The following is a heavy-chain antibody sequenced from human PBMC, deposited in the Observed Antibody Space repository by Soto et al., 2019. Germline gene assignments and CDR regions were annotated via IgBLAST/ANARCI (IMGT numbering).Heavy chain of an antibody. CDR1: GFTFSSYA. J-gene: IGHJ4*02. CDR3: AKDRYSGYDSGY. V-gene: IGHV3-23*01. CDR2: ISGSGDSV. Sequence: EAQLLESGGGFVQPGGSLRLSCAASGFTFSSYAMRWVRQAPGKGLEWVSAISGSGDSVYYADSGKGRFTISRDNSKNTLYLQMYSLRAEDTAVYYCAKDRYSGYDSGYWGQGTLVTVSS. D-gene: IGHD5-12*01.